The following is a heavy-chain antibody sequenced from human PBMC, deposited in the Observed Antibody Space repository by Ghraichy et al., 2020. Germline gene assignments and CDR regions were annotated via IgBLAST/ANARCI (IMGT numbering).Heavy chain of an antibody. Sequence: SETLSLTCTVSGGSISSGDYYWSWIRQPPGKGLEWIGYIYYSGSTYYNPSLKSRVTISVDTSKNQFSLKLSSVTAADTAVYYCARGDSYGYLLDYWGQGTLVTVSS. V-gene: IGHV4-30-4*01. CDR3: ARGDSYGYLLDY. CDR2: IYYSGST. D-gene: IGHD5-18*01. J-gene: IGHJ4*02. CDR1: GGSISSGDYY.